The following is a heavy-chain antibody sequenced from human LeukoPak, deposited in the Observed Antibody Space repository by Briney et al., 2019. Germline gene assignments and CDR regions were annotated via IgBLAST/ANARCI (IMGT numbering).Heavy chain of an antibody. J-gene: IGHJ4*02. CDR3: ARSRGYYDILTGYLWDY. D-gene: IGHD3-9*01. CDR2: MNPNSGNT. Sequence: ASVKVSCKASGYTFTSYDINWVRQATGQGLEWMGWMNPNSGNTGYAQKFQGRVTMTRNTSISTAYMELSSLRSEDTAVYYCARSRGYYDILTGYLWDYWGQGTLVTVSS. CDR1: GYTFTSYD. V-gene: IGHV1-8*01.